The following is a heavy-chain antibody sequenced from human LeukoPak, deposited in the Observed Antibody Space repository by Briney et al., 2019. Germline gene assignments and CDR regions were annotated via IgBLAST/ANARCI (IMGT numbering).Heavy chain of an antibody. CDR3: ARVRVFDYYDSSGSDY. Sequence: GGSLRLSCAASGFTFSSYEMNWVRQAPGKGLEWVSYISSSGSTIYYADSVKGRFTISRDNAKNSLYLQMNSLRAEDTAVYYCARVRVFDYYDSSGSDYWGQGTLVTVSS. CDR1: GFTFSSYE. D-gene: IGHD3-22*01. CDR2: ISSSGSTI. V-gene: IGHV3-48*03. J-gene: IGHJ4*02.